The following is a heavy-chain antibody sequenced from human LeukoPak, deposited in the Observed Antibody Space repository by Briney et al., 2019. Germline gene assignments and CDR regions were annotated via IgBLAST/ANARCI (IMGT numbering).Heavy chain of an antibody. CDR2: IRYDGSNK. CDR3: ARSYSSGWYEGTFDI. V-gene: IGHV3-30*02. J-gene: IGHJ3*02. Sequence: PGGSLRLSCAASRFTFSSYGMHWVRQAPGKGLEWVTFIRYDGSNKYYADSVEGRFTISRDNSKNTLYLQMNSLRAEDTAVYYCARSYSSGWYEGTFDIWGQGTMVTVSS. D-gene: IGHD6-19*01. CDR1: RFTFSSYG.